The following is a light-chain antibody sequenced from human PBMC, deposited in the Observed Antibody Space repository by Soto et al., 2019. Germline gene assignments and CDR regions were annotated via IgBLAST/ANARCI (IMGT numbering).Light chain of an antibody. J-gene: IGKJ5*01. CDR1: QGISSY. V-gene: IGKV1-9*01. CDR3: QGLNDYPIT. CDR2: AAS. Sequence: DIQLTQSPSFLSASVGDRVTITCRASQGISSYLAWYQQKPWKAPKFLIYAASTLRGGVPSRFSGSGSWTEFTLTISSQQPEDFATYYCQGLNDYPITFGQVTRLEIK.